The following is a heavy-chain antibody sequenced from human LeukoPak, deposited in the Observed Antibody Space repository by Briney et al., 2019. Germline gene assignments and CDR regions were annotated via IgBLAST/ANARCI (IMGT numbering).Heavy chain of an antibody. Sequence: SETLSLTCAVSGGSIRRDGNLWGWIRQPPGKGLEWIGTISHGGRTYYNPSLKSRVTISVDTSKNQFSLKLSSVTAADTAVYYCARAWGGPLVGATRSGALGLGYWGQGTLVTVSS. CDR3: ARAWGGPLVGATRSGALGLGY. J-gene: IGHJ4*02. D-gene: IGHD1-26*01. V-gene: IGHV4-39*07. CDR2: ISHGGRT. CDR1: GGSIRRDGNL.